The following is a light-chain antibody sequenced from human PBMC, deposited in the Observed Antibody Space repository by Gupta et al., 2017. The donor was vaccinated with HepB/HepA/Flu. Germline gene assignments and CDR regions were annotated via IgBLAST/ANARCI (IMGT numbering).Light chain of an antibody. CDR2: GAY. CDR3: LQYNTYPCS. CDR1: QDIRND. J-gene: IGKJ2*04. Sequence: DIQMTQSPSSLSASVGDRVTITCRASQDIRNDVAWFQQKPGKAPKRLVLGAYSLQSGVPSRFFGSGTGTDFSLTISSLQSEDFATYYCLQYNTYPCSFGQGTKLEIK. V-gene: IGKV1-17*01.